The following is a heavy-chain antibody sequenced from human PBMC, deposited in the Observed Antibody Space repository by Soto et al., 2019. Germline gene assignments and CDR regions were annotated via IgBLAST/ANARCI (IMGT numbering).Heavy chain of an antibody. D-gene: IGHD6-13*01. Sequence: QVQLVQSGAEVKKPGSSVKVSCKASGGTFSSYAISWVRQAPGQGLEWMGGIIPIFGTANYAQKFQGSVTITADESTSTAYMELSSLRSEDTAVYYCARYRDSSSWYYYYGMDVWGQGTTVTVSS. CDR3: ARYRDSSSWYYYYGMDV. CDR1: GGTFSSYA. V-gene: IGHV1-69*01. J-gene: IGHJ6*02. CDR2: IIPIFGTA.